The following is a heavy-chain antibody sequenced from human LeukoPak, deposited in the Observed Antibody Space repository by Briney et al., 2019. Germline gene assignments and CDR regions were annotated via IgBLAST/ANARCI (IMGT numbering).Heavy chain of an antibody. J-gene: IGHJ4*02. CDR3: ARDRDSSGCHDY. CDR1: GGSISSYY. CDR2: IYYSGST. D-gene: IGHD6-19*01. Sequence: SETLSLTCTVSGGSISSYYWSWIRHPPGKGLEWIGYIYYSGSTNYNPSLKSRVTISVDTSKNQFSLKLSSVTAADTAVYYCARDRDSSGCHDYWGQGTLVTVSS. V-gene: IGHV4-59*01.